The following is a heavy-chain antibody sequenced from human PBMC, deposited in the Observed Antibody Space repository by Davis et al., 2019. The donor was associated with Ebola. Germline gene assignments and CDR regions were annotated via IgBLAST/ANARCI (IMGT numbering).Heavy chain of an antibody. CDR2: IYDRGST. CDR1: GGSISSYY. CDR3: ARDWSITFGGVIVESDAFDI. J-gene: IGHJ3*02. V-gene: IGHV4-59*01. D-gene: IGHD3-16*02. Sequence: MPSETLSLTCTVSGGSISSYYWSWIRQSPGKGLEWIGYIYDRGSTKYNPSLKSRVTISIDTSKNQFSLKLSSVTAADTAVYYCARDWSITFGGVIVESDAFDIWGQGTMVTVSS.